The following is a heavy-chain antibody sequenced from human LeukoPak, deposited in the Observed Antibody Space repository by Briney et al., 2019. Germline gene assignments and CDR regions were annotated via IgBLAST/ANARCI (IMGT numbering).Heavy chain of an antibody. CDR1: GYTFTSYV. D-gene: IGHD3-3*01. CDR3: ARARNGGFWSGYRYYFDY. Sequence: ASVKVCCKASGYTFTSYVINWVRQATGQGLEWMGWKNPNSGNTGYAQKFQGRVTMTRNTSISTAYMELSSLRSEDTAVYYCARARNGGFWSGYRYYFDYWGQGTLVTASS. V-gene: IGHV1-8*01. J-gene: IGHJ4*02. CDR2: KNPNSGNT.